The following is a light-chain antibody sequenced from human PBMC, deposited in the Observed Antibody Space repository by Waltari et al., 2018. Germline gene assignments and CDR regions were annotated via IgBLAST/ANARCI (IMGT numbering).Light chain of an antibody. CDR1: TNDIGSYDY. V-gene: IGLV2-8*01. J-gene: IGLJ2*01. CDR2: EVS. Sequence: QSALTQPPSASGSPGQSVTLSCTGTTNDIGSYDYVSWYQHHPGKAPKLIIYEVSNRPSGVSKRFAGSKSGSTASLTVSALQVEDEAFYYCSSYVASRIVFGGGTRLTVL. CDR3: SSYVASRIV.